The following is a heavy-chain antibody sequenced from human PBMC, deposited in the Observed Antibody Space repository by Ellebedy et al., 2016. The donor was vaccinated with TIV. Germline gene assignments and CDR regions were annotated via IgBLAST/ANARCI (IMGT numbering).Heavy chain of an antibody. V-gene: IGHV1-46*01. D-gene: IGHD4-17*01. Sequence: AASVKVSCKVSGYTFTESYVHWVRQAPGQGLEWMGRIDPSGGGTFYAHNFQGRVTMTSDTSTTTVYMELRGLRSEDTAVYYCTRDRGDRNWLEPWGLGTLVTVSS. CDR2: IDPSGGGT. CDR1: GYTFTESY. CDR3: TRDRGDRNWLEP. J-gene: IGHJ5*02.